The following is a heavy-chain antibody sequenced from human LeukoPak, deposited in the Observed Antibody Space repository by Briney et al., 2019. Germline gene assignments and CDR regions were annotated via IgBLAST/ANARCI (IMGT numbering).Heavy chain of an antibody. D-gene: IGHD3-22*01. J-gene: IGHJ4*02. CDR2: IRSSDSTT. CDR3: AKRADSSAHSFDY. Sequence: GGSLRLSCAASGFSFSRYGMKWVRQAPGKGLEWLSYIRSSDSTTYYADSVEGRFTISRDNAKNSLYLQMDSLRVEDTAVYYCAKRADSSAHSFDYWGQGTLVTVSS. CDR1: GFSFSRYG. V-gene: IGHV3-48*04.